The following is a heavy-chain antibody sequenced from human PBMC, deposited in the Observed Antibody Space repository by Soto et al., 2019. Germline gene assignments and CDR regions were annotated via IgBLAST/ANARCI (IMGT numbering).Heavy chain of an antibody. Sequence: QVQLEQSGAEVKKPGSSVKVSCKASGGTFNTFPISWVRQAPGQGLEWIGGIIPIFETANYAQRLQDRLTITADESTRTASMALSTLTSDDTAIYFFVTSTSSSGQSDYWGLGTLVVVSS. CDR3: VTSTSSSGQSDY. D-gene: IGHD6-13*01. V-gene: IGHV1-69*01. CDR2: IIPIFETA. J-gene: IGHJ4*02. CDR1: GGTFNTFP.